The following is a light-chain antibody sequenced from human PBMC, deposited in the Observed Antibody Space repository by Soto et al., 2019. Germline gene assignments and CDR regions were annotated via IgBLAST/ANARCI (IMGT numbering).Light chain of an antibody. V-gene: IGKV3-15*01. CDR3: QQYNNWPPLT. CDR2: GAS. CDR1: QSVSSN. J-gene: IGKJ4*01. Sequence: SQATLEVGRGEKSTLSCGASQSVSSNLAWYQQKPGQAPRLLIYGASTRATGIPARFSGSGSGTEFTLTISSLQSEDFAVYYCQQYNNWPPLTFGLGTKVDIK.